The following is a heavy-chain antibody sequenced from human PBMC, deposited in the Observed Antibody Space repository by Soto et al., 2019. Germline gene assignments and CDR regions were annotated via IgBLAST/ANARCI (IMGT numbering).Heavy chain of an antibody. CDR3: ARALVFGGGDGFDI. CDR1: GGSITTGGRY. CDR2: LYCSGNN. Sequence: QVRLQEWGPGLVKPSETLSLNCSVSGGSITTGGRYWIRLRPRPGQGLEGSGDLYCSGNNYDNASPTSRASVEVESAKTQFSLKLSSGTAADTAVYYCARALVFGGGDGFDIWGQGRLFTVSS. D-gene: IGHD3-16*01. J-gene: IGHJ3*02. V-gene: IGHV4-31*04.